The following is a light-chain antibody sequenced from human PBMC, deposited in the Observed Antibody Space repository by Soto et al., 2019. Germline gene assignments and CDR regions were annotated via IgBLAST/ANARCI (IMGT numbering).Light chain of an antibody. CDR3: QQYNNWPT. J-gene: IGKJ1*01. V-gene: IGKV3-15*01. Sequence: VMTQSPATMSVSPGERAALSCRASQSVSSNLAWYQQKPGQAPRLLIYGASTRATGIPARFSGSGSGTEFTLTISSLQSEDFAVYDCQQYNNWPTFGQGTKV. CDR1: QSVSSN. CDR2: GAS.